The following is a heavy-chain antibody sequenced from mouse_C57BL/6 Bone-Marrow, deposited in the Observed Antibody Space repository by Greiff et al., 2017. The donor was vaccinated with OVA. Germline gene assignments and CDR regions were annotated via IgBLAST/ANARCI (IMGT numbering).Heavy chain of an antibody. CDR1: GYTFTSYW. D-gene: IGHD2-5*01. V-gene: IGHV1-69*01. J-gene: IGHJ2*01. CDR3: AGIAPVYSNYSY. Sequence: QVQLQQPGAELVMPGASVKLSCKASGYTFTSYWMHWVKQRPGQGLEWIGEIDPSDSYTNYNQKFKGKSTLTVDKSSSTAYMQLSSLTSEDSAVYYCAGIAPVYSNYSYWGQGTTLTVSS. CDR2: IDPSDSYT.